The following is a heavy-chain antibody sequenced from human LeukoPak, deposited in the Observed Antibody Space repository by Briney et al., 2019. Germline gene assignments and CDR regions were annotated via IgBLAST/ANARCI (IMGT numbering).Heavy chain of an antibody. Sequence: SQTLSLTCTVSGGSISSGGYYWSWIRQHPGKGLEWIGYIYYSGSTYYNPSLKSRVTISVDTSKNQFSLRLSSVTAADTAVYYCARSMFLLTPFDYWGQGTLVTVSS. V-gene: IGHV4-31*03. CDR2: IYYSGST. J-gene: IGHJ4*02. D-gene: IGHD3-10*02. CDR3: ARSMFLLTPFDY. CDR1: GGSISSGGYY.